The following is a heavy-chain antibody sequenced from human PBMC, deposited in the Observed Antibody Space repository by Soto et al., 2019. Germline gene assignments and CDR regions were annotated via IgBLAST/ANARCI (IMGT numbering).Heavy chain of an antibody. Sequence: QVQLVESGGGLVKPGGCLRLSCAASGFTVSDYYMSWIRQAPGKGLEWVSYISSSGSDTNYADSVKGRFTVSRDNAKNSLYLQMNSLRAEDTAVYYCARSLRGYSGYSGYWGQGTLVTVAS. D-gene: IGHD5-12*01. CDR3: ARSLRGYSGYSGY. J-gene: IGHJ4*02. CDR2: ISSSGSDT. V-gene: IGHV3-11*05. CDR1: GFTVSDYY.